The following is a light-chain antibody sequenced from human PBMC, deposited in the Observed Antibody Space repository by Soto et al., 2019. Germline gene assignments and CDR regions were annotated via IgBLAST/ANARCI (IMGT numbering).Light chain of an antibody. CDR3: TAWDDSLNVYV. CDR2: RNN. CDR1: SSNIGSNY. J-gene: IGLJ1*01. Sequence: QSALTQPPSASGTPGQRVTISCSGSSSNIGSNYVSWYQQLPGTAPKLLIYRNNQRPSGVPDRFSGSKSGTSASLAISGLRSEDEADYYCTAWDDSLNVYVFGTGTKVTVL. V-gene: IGLV1-47*01.